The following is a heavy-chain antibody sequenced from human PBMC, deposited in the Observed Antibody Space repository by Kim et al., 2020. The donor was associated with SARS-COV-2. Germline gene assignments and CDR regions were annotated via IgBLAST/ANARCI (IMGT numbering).Heavy chain of an antibody. J-gene: IGHJ4*02. V-gene: IGHV3-33*01. Sequence: GGSLRLSCVASGFSFSNYGMHWVRQAPGKGLEWVAVIWYDGSNKYYADSVKGRFTISRDNSQNTLYLQMNSLRAEDTAVYYCARDRGGASYYFDYWGQGTLVTVSS. CDR3: ARDRGGASYYFDY. CDR2: IWYDGSNK. D-gene: IGHD3-16*01. CDR1: GFSFSNYG.